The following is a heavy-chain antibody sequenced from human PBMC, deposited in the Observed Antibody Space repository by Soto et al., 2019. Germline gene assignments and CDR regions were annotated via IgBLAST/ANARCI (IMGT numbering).Heavy chain of an antibody. Sequence: ASVKVSCKASGYMFISYGISWVRQAPGQGLEWLGWISAYDGDTKYAQKLQGRVTMTTDTSTTTAYMELRSLRSDDTAVYYCARDMTYYYSSGSDIELDSWGLGTLVTVPQ. CDR2: ISAYDGDT. V-gene: IGHV1-18*01. CDR1: GYMFISYG. D-gene: IGHD3-10*01. CDR3: ARDMTYYYSSGSDIELDS. J-gene: IGHJ4*02.